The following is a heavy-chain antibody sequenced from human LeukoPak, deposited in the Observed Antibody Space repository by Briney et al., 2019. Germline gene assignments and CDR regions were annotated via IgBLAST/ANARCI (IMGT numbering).Heavy chain of an antibody. CDR1: GFTFSSYD. CDR3: VRGLPGGFDI. Sequence: GGSLRLSCAASGFTFSSYDMHWVRQPTGKGLEWVSRIGIAGDTNYAGSVKGRFTISRENAKKSFYFQMNSLRAGDTAVYYCVRGLPGGFDIWGQGTVVIVSS. CDR2: IGIAGDT. V-gene: IGHV3-13*01. J-gene: IGHJ3*02. D-gene: IGHD2-8*02.